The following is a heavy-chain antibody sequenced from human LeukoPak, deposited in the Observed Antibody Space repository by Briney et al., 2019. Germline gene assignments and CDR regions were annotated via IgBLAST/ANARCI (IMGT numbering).Heavy chain of an antibody. CDR3: ARGRYGLLSGYDY. CDR1: GYTFTGYY. J-gene: IGHJ4*02. V-gene: IGHV1-2*02. Sequence: ASVKVSCKASGYTFTGYYMHWVRQAPGQGLEWMGWINPNSGDTNYAQKFQGRVTMTRDTSISTAYMELSSLTSDDAAVYYCARGRYGLLSGYDYWGQGAMITVSS. CDR2: INPNSGDT. D-gene: IGHD3-22*01.